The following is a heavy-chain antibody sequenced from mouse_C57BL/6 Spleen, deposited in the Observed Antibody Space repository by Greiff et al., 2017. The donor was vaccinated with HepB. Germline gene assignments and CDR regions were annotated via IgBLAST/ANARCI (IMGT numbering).Heavy chain of an antibody. CDR2: INPSNGGT. CDR1: GYTFTSYW. D-gene: IGHD2-2*01. V-gene: IGHV1-53*01. Sequence: QVQLQQPGTELVKPGASVKLSCKASGYTFTSYWMHWVKQRPGQGLEWIGNINPSNGGTNYNEKFKSKATMTVDKSSSTAYMQLSSLTSEDSAVYYCARIEEGYMGFAYWGQGTLVTVSA. J-gene: IGHJ3*01. CDR3: ARIEEGYMGFAY.